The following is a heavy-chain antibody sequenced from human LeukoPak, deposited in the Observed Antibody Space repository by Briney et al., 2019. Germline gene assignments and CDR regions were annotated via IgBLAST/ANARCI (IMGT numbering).Heavy chain of an antibody. CDR1: GDSISSGTYY. V-gene: IGHV4-61*02. CDR2: IDTSGST. J-gene: IGHJ6*03. Sequence: SETLSLTCTVSGDSISSGTYYWSWLRQPAGKGLEWIGRIDTSGSTNYNPSLKSRVTISVDTSKNQFSLKLSSVTAADTAVYYCAREAGESVPAAKRGVYYYYYYMDVWGTGTTATVSS. D-gene: IGHD2-2*01. CDR3: AREAGESVPAAKRGVYYYYYYMDV.